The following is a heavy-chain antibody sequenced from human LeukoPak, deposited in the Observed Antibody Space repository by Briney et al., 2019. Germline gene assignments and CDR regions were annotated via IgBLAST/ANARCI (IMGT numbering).Heavy chain of an antibody. CDR1: GGSISSGGYY. CDR3: ARDQTNDVWSPQEGSGAFDI. D-gene: IGHD2-8*01. Sequence: SQTLSLTCTVSGGSISSGGYYWSWIRQHPGKGLEWIGYIYYSGSTYYNPSLKSRVTISVDTSKNQFSLKLSSVTAADTAVYYCARDQTNDVWSPQEGSGAFDIWGQGTMVTVSS. CDR2: IYYSGST. J-gene: IGHJ3*02. V-gene: IGHV4-31*03.